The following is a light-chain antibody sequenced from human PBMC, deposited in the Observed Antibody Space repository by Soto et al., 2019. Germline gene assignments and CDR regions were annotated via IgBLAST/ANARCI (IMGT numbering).Light chain of an antibody. Sequence: QSVLTQVVSVSGSPRQSIPISCTGTSSDVGTFNLVSWYQQHPGKAPRLMIYEVIKRPSGVSNRFSGSKSGNTASLTISGLQAEDEAAYYCCSYAGNSVYVFGTGTEVTV. V-gene: IGLV2-23*02. CDR1: SSDVGTFNL. J-gene: IGLJ1*01. CDR2: EVI. CDR3: CSYAGNSVYV.